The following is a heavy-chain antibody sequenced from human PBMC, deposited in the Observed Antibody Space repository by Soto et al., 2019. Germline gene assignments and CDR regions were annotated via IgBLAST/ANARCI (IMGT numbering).Heavy chain of an antibody. Sequence: PSETLSLTCTVSGGSISSYYWSWIRQPPGKGLEWIGYIYYSGSTNYNPSLKSGVTISVDTSKNQFSLKLSSVTAADTAVYYCARLLFGPANCFDPWGQGTLVTVSS. CDR3: ARLLFGPANCFDP. V-gene: IGHV4-59*01. CDR1: GGSISSYY. D-gene: IGHD3-10*01. CDR2: IYYSGST. J-gene: IGHJ5*02.